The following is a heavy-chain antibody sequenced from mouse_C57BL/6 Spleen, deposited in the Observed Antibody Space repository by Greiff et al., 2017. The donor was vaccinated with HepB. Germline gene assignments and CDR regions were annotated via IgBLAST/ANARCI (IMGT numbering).Heavy chain of an antibody. CDR1: GYSFTDYN. J-gene: IGHJ1*03. CDR2: INPNYGTT. Sequence: EVKLQESGPELVKPGASVKISCKASGYSFTDYNMNWVKQSNGKSLEWIGVINPNYGTTSYNQKFKGKATLTVDQSSSTAYMQLNSLTSEDSAVYYCARSGYYGTDWYFDVWGTGTTVTVSS. V-gene: IGHV1-39*01. CDR3: ARSGYYGTDWYFDV. D-gene: IGHD1-1*01.